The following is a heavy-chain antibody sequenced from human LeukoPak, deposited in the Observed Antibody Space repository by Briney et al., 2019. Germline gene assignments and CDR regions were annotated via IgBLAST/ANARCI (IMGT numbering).Heavy chain of an antibody. J-gene: IGHJ5*02. D-gene: IGHD6-13*01. Sequence: GSLRLSCAAPGFIFSNYALMWVRQAPGKGLEWVSSITGSGDNTFYADSVKGRFSLSRDNSKNMLYLQMYSLGAEDTAMYYCAKGAATGLVDWFDPWGQGTLVTVSS. CDR3: AKGAATGLVDWFDP. CDR1: GFIFSNYA. CDR2: ITGSGDNT. V-gene: IGHV3-23*01.